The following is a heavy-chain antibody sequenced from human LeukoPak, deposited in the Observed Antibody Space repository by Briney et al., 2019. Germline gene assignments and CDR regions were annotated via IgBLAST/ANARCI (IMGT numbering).Heavy chain of an antibody. J-gene: IGHJ4*02. V-gene: IGHV3-30*18. Sequence: GGSLRLSCAASGFTFSSHGMHWVRQAPGKGLEWVAVISYDGDDQYYADSVKGRFTISRDNSVNTLYLQMNSLRGEDTAVYYCAKESWTGYQYFDYWGQGTLVTVSS. CDR3: AKESWTGYQYFDY. D-gene: IGHD3/OR15-3a*01. CDR1: GFTFSSHG. CDR2: ISYDGDDQ.